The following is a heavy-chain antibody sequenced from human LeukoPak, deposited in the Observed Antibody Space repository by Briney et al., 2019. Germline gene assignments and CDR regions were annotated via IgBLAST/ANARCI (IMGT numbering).Heavy chain of an antibody. Sequence: GESLKISCKGSGYSFTSYWIGWVRQMPGKGLERMGIIYPGDSDTRYSPSFQGQVTISADKSISTAYLQWSGLKASDTAMYYCARRYCSSTSCYAFDIWGQGTMVTVSS. CDR1: GYSFTSYW. CDR3: ARRYCSSTSCYAFDI. V-gene: IGHV5-51*01. J-gene: IGHJ3*02. D-gene: IGHD2-2*01. CDR2: IYPGDSDT.